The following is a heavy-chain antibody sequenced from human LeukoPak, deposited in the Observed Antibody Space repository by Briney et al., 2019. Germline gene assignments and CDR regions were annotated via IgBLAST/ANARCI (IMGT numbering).Heavy chain of an antibody. CDR1: GGSISSSSYY. Sequence: PSETLSLTCTVSGGSISSSSYYWSWIRQPAGKGLEWIGRIYTSGSTNYNPSLKSRVTMSVDTSKNQFSLKLSSVTAADTAVYYCAREKTTYYYDSSGDAFDIWGQGTMVTVSS. J-gene: IGHJ3*02. D-gene: IGHD3-22*01. CDR3: AREKTTYYYDSSGDAFDI. V-gene: IGHV4-61*02. CDR2: IYTSGST.